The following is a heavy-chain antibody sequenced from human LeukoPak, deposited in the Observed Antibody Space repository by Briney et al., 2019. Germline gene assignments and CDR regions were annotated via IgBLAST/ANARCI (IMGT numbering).Heavy chain of an antibody. J-gene: IGHJ3*02. CDR2: IYYSGST. CDR1: GGSVSSGSYY. V-gene: IGHV4-61*01. D-gene: IGHD6-19*01. Sequence: SETLSLTCTVSGGSVSSGSYYWSWIRRPPGKGLEWIGYIYYSGSTNYNPSLKSRVTISVDTSKNQFSLKLSSVTAADTAVYCCARQSSGWYRDAFDIWGQGTMVTVSS. CDR3: ARQSSGWYRDAFDI.